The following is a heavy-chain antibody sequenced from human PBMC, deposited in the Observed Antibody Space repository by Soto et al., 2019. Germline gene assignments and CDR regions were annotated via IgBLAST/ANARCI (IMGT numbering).Heavy chain of an antibody. CDR3: VRVGSTDHDPAGLD. J-gene: IGHJ4*02. Sequence: QVQLVQSGAEVKKPGASVKVSCKTSGYTFTNFGISWVRQAPGQGFEWLGWISGNSGRTYYAQKFQGRVTMTRDTSTNTAYMELRSLTSDDTAVFYCVRVGSTDHDPAGLDWGRGTPGHRLL. D-gene: IGHD3-10*01. V-gene: IGHV1-18*01. CDR1: GYTFTNFG. CDR2: ISGNSGRT.